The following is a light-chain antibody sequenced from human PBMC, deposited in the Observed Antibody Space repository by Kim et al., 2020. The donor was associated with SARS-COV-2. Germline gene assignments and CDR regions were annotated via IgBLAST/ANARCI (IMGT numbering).Light chain of an antibody. V-gene: IGLV1-40*01. CDR2: GNS. CDR3: QSYDSSLSGSVV. Sequence: VTISGTGSSSNIGAGYEVHWYQQLPGTAPKLLIYGNSNRPSGVPDRFSGSKSGTSASLAITGLQAEDEADYYCQSYDSSLSGSVVFGGGTQLTVL. CDR1: SSNIGAGYE. J-gene: IGLJ2*01.